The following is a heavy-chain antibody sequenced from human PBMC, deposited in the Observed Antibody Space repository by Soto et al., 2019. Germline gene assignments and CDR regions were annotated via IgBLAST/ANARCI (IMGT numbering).Heavy chain of an antibody. J-gene: IGHJ6*02. CDR1: GFTFSSYG. Sequence: GGSLRLSCAASGFTFSSYGMHWVRQAPGKGLEWVAVISYDGSNKYYADSVKGRFTISRDNSKNTLYLQMNSLRAEDTAVYYCAKDLATGAAYYFYYGMDVRGQGTTVTVSS. CDR2: ISYDGSNK. CDR3: AKDLATGAAYYFYYGMDV. V-gene: IGHV3-30*18. D-gene: IGHD6-13*01.